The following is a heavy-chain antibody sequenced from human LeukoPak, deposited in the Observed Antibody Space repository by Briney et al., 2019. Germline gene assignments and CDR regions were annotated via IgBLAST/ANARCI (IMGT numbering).Heavy chain of an antibody. CDR2: ISSSGSTI. J-gene: IGHJ4*02. CDR1: GFTFSDYY. D-gene: IGHD3-22*01. Sequence: GGSLRLSCAASGFTFSDYYMSWIRQAPGKGLEWVSYISSSGSTIYYADSVKGRFTIPRDNAKNSLYLQMNSLRAEDTAVYYCARERYYYDSSGYYDYYFDYWGQGTLVTVSS. V-gene: IGHV3-11*01. CDR3: ARERYYYDSSGYYDYYFDY.